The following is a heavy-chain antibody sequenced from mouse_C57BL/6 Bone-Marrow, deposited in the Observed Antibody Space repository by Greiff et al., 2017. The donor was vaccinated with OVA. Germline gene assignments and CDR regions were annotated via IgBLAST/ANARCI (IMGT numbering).Heavy chain of an antibody. Sequence: QVQLQQSGAELVKPGASVKLSCKASGYTFTSYWMHWVKQRPGQGLEWIGMIHPNSGSTNYNEKFKSKATLTVDKSSSTAYMQLSSLTSEDSAVYYCARSDGFPLDYWGQGTSVTVSS. D-gene: IGHD2-3*01. CDR1: GYTFTSYW. J-gene: IGHJ4*01. V-gene: IGHV1-64*01. CDR3: ARSDGFPLDY. CDR2: IHPNSGST.